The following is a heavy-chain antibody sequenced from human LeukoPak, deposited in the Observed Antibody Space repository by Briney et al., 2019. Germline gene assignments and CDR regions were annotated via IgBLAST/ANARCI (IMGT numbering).Heavy chain of an antibody. V-gene: IGHV4-61*01. Sequence: QPSETLSLTCTVSGGSVSSGSYFWSWIRQPPGKGLEWIGYIYYSGSTNYNPSLKSRVTISVDTSKNQFSLKLSSVTAADTAVYYCARGGCSSTSCYSPWRGVDPANNWFDPWGQGTLVTVSS. CDR2: IYYSGST. CDR3: ARGGCSSTSCYSPWRGVDPANNWFDP. D-gene: IGHD2-2*02. CDR1: GGSVSSGSYF. J-gene: IGHJ5*02.